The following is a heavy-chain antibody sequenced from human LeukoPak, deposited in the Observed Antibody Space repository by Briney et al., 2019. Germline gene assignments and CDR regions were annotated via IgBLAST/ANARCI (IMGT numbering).Heavy chain of an antibody. D-gene: IGHD2-2*01. CDR3: ARGPKLHYAPGAFDI. J-gene: IGHJ3*02. Sequence: GSLRLSRAASGFTFSSYAMSWIRQPPGKGLEWIGEINHSGSTNYNPSLKSRVTISVDTSKNQFSLKLSSVTAADTAVYYCARGPKLHYAPGAFDIWGQGTMVTVSS. CDR2: INHSGST. CDR1: GFTFSSYA. V-gene: IGHV4-34*01.